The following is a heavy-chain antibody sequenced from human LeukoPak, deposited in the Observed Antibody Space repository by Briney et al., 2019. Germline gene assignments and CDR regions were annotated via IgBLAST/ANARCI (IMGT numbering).Heavy chain of an antibody. CDR1: GFTFSSYA. Sequence: GGSLRLSCAASGFTFSSYAMSWVRQAPGKGLEWVANIKQDGSEKDYVDSVKGRFTISRDNAKNSLYLQMNSLRAEDTAVYYCAREGTCSSTSCFPTSNCGMDVWGQGTTVTVSS. J-gene: IGHJ6*02. CDR2: IKQDGSEK. V-gene: IGHV3-7*01. D-gene: IGHD2-2*01. CDR3: AREGTCSSTSCFPTSNCGMDV.